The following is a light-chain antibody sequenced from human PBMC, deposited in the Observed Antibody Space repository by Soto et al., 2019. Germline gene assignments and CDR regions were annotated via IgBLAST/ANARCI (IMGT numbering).Light chain of an antibody. J-gene: IGKJ5*01. Sequence: AIQMTQSPSSLSASVGDRVTLTCRASQAIRNDLGWYQQKPGTAPKLLIYAASTLQSGVPSRFSGSGSGTDFTRTISSLQPEDFATYYCLQDYHYPFTFGQGTRLEIK. CDR3: LQDYHYPFT. V-gene: IGKV1-6*01. CDR2: AAS. CDR1: QAIRND.